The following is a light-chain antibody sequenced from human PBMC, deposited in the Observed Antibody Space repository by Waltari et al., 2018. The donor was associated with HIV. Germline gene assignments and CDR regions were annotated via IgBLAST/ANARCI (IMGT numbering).Light chain of an antibody. CDR1: SSDVGASNY. Sequence: QSALTQPASVSGSPGPSITISCTGTSSDVGASNYVSWYQHHPGKAPKLMIYDLIHRPSGFSNRFSGSKSGNTASLTISGLQAEDEAAYYCTSYTSTTTRVLFGGGTKLTVL. J-gene: IGLJ2*01. V-gene: IGLV2-14*03. CDR3: TSYTSTTTRVL. CDR2: DLI.